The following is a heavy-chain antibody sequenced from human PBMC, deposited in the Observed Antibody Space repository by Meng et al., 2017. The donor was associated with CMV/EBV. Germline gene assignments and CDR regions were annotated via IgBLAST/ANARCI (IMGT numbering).Heavy chain of an antibody. CDR2: ISGIGGST. J-gene: IGHJ1*01. Sequence: GGSLRLSCAASGFTFSSYAMSWVRQAPGKGLEWVSAISGIGGSTYYADSVKGRFTISRDNSKNTLYLQMNSLRAEDTAVYYCAKDHIRTPAEYFQHWGQGTLVTVSS. D-gene: IGHD2-21*01. CDR3: AKDHIRTPAEYFQH. CDR1: GFTFSSYA. V-gene: IGHV3-23*01.